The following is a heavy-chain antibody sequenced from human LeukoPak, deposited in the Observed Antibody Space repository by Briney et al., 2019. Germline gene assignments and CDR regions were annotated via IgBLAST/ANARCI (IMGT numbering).Heavy chain of an antibody. Sequence: PSETLSLTCTVSGGSISSYYRSWIRQPPGKGLEWIGSIYYSGSTYYNPSLKSRVTITVVTSKNQFSLKLSSVTAADTAVYYCARSQNTFGGVIGHPGYWGQGTLVTVSS. CDR3: ARSQNTFGGVIGHPGY. J-gene: IGHJ4*02. D-gene: IGHD3-16*02. CDR2: IYYSGST. CDR1: GGSISSYY. V-gene: IGHV4-39*07.